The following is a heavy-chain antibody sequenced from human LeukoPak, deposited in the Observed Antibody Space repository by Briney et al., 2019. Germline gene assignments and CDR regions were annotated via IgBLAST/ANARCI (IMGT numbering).Heavy chain of an antibody. CDR2: ISAYNGNT. CDR3: ARDPRFSGSGSYSVDYYYYGMDV. CDR1: GYTFTSYG. J-gene: IGHJ6*02. D-gene: IGHD3-10*01. V-gene: IGHV1-18*01. Sequence: GASVKVSCKASGYTFTSYGISWVRQAPGQGLEWMGWISAYNGNTNYAQKLQGRVTMTTDTSTSTAYMELRSLRSDDTAVYYCARDPRFSGSGSYSVDYYYYGMDVWGQGTTVTVSS.